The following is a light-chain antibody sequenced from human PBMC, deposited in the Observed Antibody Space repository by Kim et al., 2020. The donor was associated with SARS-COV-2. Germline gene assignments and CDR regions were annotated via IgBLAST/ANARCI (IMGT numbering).Light chain of an antibody. CDR1: QSISSN. CDR3: QHYNNWPRT. J-gene: IGKJ1*01. V-gene: IGKV3-15*01. Sequence: EIVMTQSPATLSVSPGERATLSCRASQSISSNLAWYQQKPGQTPRLLIYGASTRATNIPARFSGSRSGTEFTLTISSLQSEDFVVYYCQHYNNWPRTFGQGTKVEI. CDR2: GAS.